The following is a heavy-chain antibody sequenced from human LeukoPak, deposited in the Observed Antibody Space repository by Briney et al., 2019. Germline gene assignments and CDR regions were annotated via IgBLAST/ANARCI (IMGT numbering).Heavy chain of an antibody. D-gene: IGHD2-8*01. CDR2: ISAYNGST. Sequence: GASVKVSCKASDFSFTSYGMSWVRQAPGQGLEWMEWISAYNGSTKYAQKLQGRVTMTTDTSTGTAYMELSSLRTEDTAVYYCASVYLYGMDVWGQGTTVTVSS. J-gene: IGHJ6*02. CDR3: ASVYLYGMDV. V-gene: IGHV1-18*01. CDR1: DFSFTSYG.